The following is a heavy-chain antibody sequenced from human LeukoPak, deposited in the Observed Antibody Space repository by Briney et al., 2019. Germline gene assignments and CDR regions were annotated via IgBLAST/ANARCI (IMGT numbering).Heavy chain of an antibody. CDR3: ARSLTYYDFWSGYYGNAFDI. V-gene: IGHV4-4*02. CDR1: GGSISSSNW. Sequence: PSETLSLTCAVSGGSISSSNWWSWVRQPPGKGLGWIGEIYHSGSTNYNPSLKSRVTISVDKSKNQFSLKLSSVTAADTAVYYCARSLTYYDFWSGYYGNAFDIWGQGTMVTVSS. J-gene: IGHJ3*02. CDR2: IYHSGST. D-gene: IGHD3-3*01.